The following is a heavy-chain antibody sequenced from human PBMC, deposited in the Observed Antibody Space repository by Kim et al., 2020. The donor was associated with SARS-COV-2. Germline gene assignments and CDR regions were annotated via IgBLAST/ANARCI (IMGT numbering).Heavy chain of an antibody. D-gene: IGHD3-10*01. CDR2: ISSNGGST. Sequence: GGSLRLSCAASGFTFSSYAMHWVRQAPGKGPEYVSAISSNGGSTYYANSVKGRFTISRDNSKNTLYLQMGSLRAEDMAVYYCARGYYYGSGSYLDYWGQG. CDR3: ARGYYYGSGSYLDY. J-gene: IGHJ4*02. CDR1: GFTFSSYA. V-gene: IGHV3-64*01.